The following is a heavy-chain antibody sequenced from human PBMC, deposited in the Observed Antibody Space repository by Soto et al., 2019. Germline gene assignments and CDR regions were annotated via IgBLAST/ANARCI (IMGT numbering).Heavy chain of an antibody. V-gene: IGHV4-39*01. Sequence: QLQLQESGPGLVKLSETLSLTCAVSGGSMSTNRFYWDWIRQPPGKGLEWIGTIYYNGGTYYNPSLQSRFNISVDTSKSQFSRRLSSVTAADTAVYYCARSTTGIAAAGTVGRFFGYWGQGTLVTVSS. CDR1: GGSMSTNRFY. J-gene: IGHJ4*02. CDR2: IYYNGGT. CDR3: ARSTTGIAAAGTVGRFFGY. D-gene: IGHD6-13*01.